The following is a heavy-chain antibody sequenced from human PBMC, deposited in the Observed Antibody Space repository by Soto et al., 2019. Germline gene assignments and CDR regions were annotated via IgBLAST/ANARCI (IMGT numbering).Heavy chain of an antibody. D-gene: IGHD4-17*01. CDR2: IYYSGST. CDR3: ARDLNDYGDYVWSDYYYGMDV. J-gene: IGHJ6*02. V-gene: IGHV4-59*01. Sequence: PSETLSLTCTVSGGSISSYYWSWIRQPPGKGLEWIGYIYYSGSTNYNPSLKSRVTISVDTSKNQFSLKLSSVTAADTAVYYCARDLNDYGDYVWSDYYYGMDVWGQGTTVTVSS. CDR1: GGSISSYY.